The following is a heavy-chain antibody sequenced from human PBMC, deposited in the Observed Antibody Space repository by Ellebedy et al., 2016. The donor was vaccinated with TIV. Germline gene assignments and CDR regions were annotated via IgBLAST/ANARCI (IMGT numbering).Heavy chain of an antibody. V-gene: IGHV3-11*04. Sequence: GGSLRLSCAASGFTFSDYYMSWIRQAPGKGLEWVSYISSSGSTIFYADSVEGRFTISRNNAKNSLYLQMNSLRAEDTAVYYCAREDYYGSGGVDYWGQGTLVTVSS. CDR3: AREDYYGSGGVDY. J-gene: IGHJ4*02. D-gene: IGHD3-10*01. CDR2: ISSSGSTI. CDR1: GFTFSDYY.